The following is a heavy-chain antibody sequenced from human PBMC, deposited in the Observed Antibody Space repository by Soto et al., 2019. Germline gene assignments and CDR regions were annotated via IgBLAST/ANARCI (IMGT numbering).Heavy chain of an antibody. D-gene: IGHD6-19*01. CDR1: GYSFTSYW. CDR2: IYPGDSDT. V-gene: IGHV5-51*01. Sequence: PGESLKISCKGSGYSFTSYWIGWVRQMPGKGLEWMGIIYPGDSDTRYSPSFQGQVTISADKSISTAYLQWSSLKASDTAMYYCARQIRGWQAGHAFDIRGQETIVTVSS. CDR3: ARQIRGWQAGHAFDI. J-gene: IGHJ3*02.